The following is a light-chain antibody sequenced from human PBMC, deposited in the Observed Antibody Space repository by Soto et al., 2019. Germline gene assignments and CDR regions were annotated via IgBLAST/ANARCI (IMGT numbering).Light chain of an antibody. J-gene: IGKJ5*01. V-gene: IGKV3-20*01. CDR1: QSVSSSY. CDR3: QHYDSLPIP. CDR2: GAS. Sequence: IVLPQSPGTLSLSPGERATLSCRASQSVSSSYLAWYQQKPGQAPRLLIYGASSRATGIPGRFSGSGSGTDFTLTISRLEPEDFAVFYCQHYDSLPIPFAQGTLLEI.